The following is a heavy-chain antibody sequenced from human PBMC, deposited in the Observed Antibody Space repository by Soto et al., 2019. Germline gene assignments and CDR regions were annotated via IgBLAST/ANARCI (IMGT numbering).Heavy chain of an antibody. J-gene: IGHJ3*02. CDR1: GYTLTTYS. V-gene: IGHV1-3*01. Sequence: ASVKVSCKASGYTLTTYSMHWVRQAPGQRLEWMGWMNPLNGDTKYSQRFQGRLTIIRDTSASTAYMELSSLRSEDTAMYYCARARIMITFGGRNDAFDIWGQGTMVTVSS. CDR2: MNPLNGDT. CDR3: ARARIMITFGGRNDAFDI. D-gene: IGHD3-16*01.